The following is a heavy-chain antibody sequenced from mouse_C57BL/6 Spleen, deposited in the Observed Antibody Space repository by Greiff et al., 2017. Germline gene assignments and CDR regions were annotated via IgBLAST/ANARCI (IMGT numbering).Heavy chain of an antibody. CDR2: INPNNGGT. CDR3: ARRERCDYDDTWFAY. Sequence: EVQLQQSGPELVKPGASVKIPCKASGYTFTDYNMDWVKQSHGKSLEWIGDINPNNGGTNYNQKFKGKATLTVYKSSSTAYIALRSLTSEATAVYYCARRERCDYDDTWFAYWGQGTLVTVSA. J-gene: IGHJ3*01. V-gene: IGHV1-18*01. CDR1: GYTFTDYN. D-gene: IGHD2-4*01.